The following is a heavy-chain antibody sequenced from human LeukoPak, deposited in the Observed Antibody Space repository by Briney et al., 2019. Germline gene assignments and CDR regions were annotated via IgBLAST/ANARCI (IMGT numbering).Heavy chain of an antibody. J-gene: IGHJ3*02. Sequence: SETLSLTCAVSGGSISSSNWWSWVRQPPGKGLEWIGEIYHSGSTNYNPSLKSRVTISVDKSKNQFSLKLSSVTAADTAVYYCARDSDIVVVVAATPGAFDIWGQGTMVTVSS. CDR2: IYHSGST. V-gene: IGHV4-4*02. D-gene: IGHD2-15*01. CDR3: ARDSDIVVVVAATPGAFDI. CDR1: GGSISSSNW.